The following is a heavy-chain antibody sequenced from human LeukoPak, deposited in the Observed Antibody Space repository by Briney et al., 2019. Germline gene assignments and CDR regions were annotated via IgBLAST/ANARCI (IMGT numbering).Heavy chain of an antibody. V-gene: IGHV3-7*01. CDR3: VRDAGTA. D-gene: IGHD2-8*02. CDR1: GFTFSNYW. Sequence: GGSLRLSCAASGFTFSNYWMSWVRQAPGKGLEWVANVIQHGSEKYYVDSVKGRFTISRDNAKNSLYLQMNSLRAEDTALYYCVRDAGTAWGQGTLVTVSS. CDR2: VIQHGSEK. J-gene: IGHJ5*02.